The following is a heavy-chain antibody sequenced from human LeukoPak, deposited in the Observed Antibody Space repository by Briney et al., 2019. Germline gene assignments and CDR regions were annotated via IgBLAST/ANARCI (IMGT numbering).Heavy chain of an antibody. J-gene: IGHJ6*03. Sequence: GGSLRLSCAASGFTVSSNYMSWVRQAPGKGLEWVSVIYSGGSTYYAGSVKGRFTISRDNSKNTLYLQMNSLRAEDTAVYYCAREIRYYGSGSYYNVARQYYYYYMDVWGKGTTVTVSS. D-gene: IGHD3-10*01. CDR3: AREIRYYGSGSYYNVARQYYYYYMDV. CDR2: IYSGGST. CDR1: GFTVSSNY. V-gene: IGHV3-53*01.